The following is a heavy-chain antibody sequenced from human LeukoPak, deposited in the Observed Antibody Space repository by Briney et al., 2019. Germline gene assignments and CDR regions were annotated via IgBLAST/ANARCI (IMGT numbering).Heavy chain of an antibody. CDR1: GGSISSSSYY. CDR2: IYYSGST. D-gene: IGHD3-22*01. Sequence: SETLSLTCTVSGGSISSSSYYWGWIRQPPGKGLEWIGSIYYSGSTYYNPSPKSRVTISVDTSKNQFSLKLSSVTAADTAVYYCARHAHDSSVYWGQGTLVTVSS. V-gene: IGHV4-39*01. J-gene: IGHJ4*02. CDR3: ARHAHDSSVY.